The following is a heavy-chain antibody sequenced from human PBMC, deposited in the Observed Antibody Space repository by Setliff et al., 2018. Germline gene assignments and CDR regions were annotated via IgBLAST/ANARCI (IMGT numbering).Heavy chain of an antibody. J-gene: IGHJ6*03. CDR2: TIPMFGTT. V-gene: IGHV1-69*05. CDR1: GGTFSSYG. CDR3: VREGVDSRSSTDYRYYMDV. D-gene: IGHD3-22*01. Sequence: ASVKVSCKASGGTFSSYGISWVRQASGQGLEWMGGTIPMFGTTDYARKFQGRVTIITDESTSTAYMQLSSLGSEDTAVYYCVREGVDSRSSTDYRYYMDVWGKGTTVTVSS.